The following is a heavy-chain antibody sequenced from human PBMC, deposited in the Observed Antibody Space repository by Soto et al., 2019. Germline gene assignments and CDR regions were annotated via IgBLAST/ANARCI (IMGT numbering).Heavy chain of an antibody. V-gene: IGHV3-33*01. CDR2: IWYDGSNK. J-gene: IGHJ4*02. D-gene: IGHD6-19*01. Sequence: GGSLRLSCAASGFTFSSYGMHWVRQAPGKGLEWVAVIWYDGSNKYYADSVKGRFTISRDNSKNTLYLQMNSLRAEDTAVYYCARDRGEDIAVAAQDYWGQGTLVTVSS. CDR3: ARDRGEDIAVAAQDY. CDR1: GFTFSSYG.